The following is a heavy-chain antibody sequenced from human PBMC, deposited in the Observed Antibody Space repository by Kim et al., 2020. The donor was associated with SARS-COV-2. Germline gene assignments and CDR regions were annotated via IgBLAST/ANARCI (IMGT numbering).Heavy chain of an antibody. V-gene: IGHV1-46*01. CDR2: INPSGGST. CDR1: GYTFTSYY. J-gene: IGHJ6*02. CDR3: ARESNTMIVVVTYYYYGMDV. Sequence: ASVKVSCKASGYTFTSYYMHWVRQAPGQGLEWMGIINPSGGSTSYAQKFQGRVTMTRDTSTSTVYMELSSLRSEDTAVYYCARESNTMIVVVTYYYYGMDVWGQGTTVTVSS. D-gene: IGHD3-22*01.